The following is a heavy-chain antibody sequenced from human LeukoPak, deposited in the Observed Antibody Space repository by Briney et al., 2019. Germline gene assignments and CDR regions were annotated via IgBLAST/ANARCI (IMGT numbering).Heavy chain of an antibody. Sequence: GGSLRLSCAASEFTFSSYSMNWVRQAPGKGLEWVSYISSSSSTIYYADSVKGRFTISRDNAKNSLYLQMNGLRAEDTAVYYCASEISIIRGVIITNFFDYWGRGTLVTVSS. V-gene: IGHV3-48*01. CDR3: ASEISIIRGVIITNFFDY. J-gene: IGHJ4*02. D-gene: IGHD3-10*01. CDR2: ISSSSSTI. CDR1: EFTFSSYS.